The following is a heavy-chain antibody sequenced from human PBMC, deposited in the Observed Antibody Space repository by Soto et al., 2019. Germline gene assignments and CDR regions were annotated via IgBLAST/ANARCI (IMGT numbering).Heavy chain of an antibody. CDR1: GFTFSSYA. D-gene: IGHD1-26*01. J-gene: IGHJ4*02. Sequence: AWGSLRLSCAASGFTFSSYAMHWVRQAPGKGLEWVAVISYDGSNKYYADSVKGRFTISRDNSKNTLYLQMNSLRAEDTAVYYCARGRSYLYPPFDYWGQGTLVTVS. V-gene: IGHV3-30-3*01. CDR3: ARGRSYLYPPFDY. CDR2: ISYDGSNK.